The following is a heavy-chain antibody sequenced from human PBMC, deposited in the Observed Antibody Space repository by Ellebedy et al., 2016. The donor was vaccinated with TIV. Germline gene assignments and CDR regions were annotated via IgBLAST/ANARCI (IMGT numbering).Heavy chain of an antibody. D-gene: IGHD2-15*01. V-gene: IGHV4-30-4*01. CDR2: IYYSGST. CDR1: GGSISSGDYY. J-gene: IGHJ3*02. CDR3: ARGLGYCSGGSCYIDAFDI. Sequence: MPSETLSLTCTVSGGSISSGDYYWSCIRQPPGKGLEWIGYIYYSGSTYYNPSLKSRVTISVDTSKNQFSLKLSSVTAADTAVYYCARGLGYCSGGSCYIDAFDIWGQGTMVTVSS.